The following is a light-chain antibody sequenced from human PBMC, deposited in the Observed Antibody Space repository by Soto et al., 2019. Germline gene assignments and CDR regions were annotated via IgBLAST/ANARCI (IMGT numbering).Light chain of an antibody. CDR1: SNDIGSYKF. J-gene: IGLJ1*01. CDR2: EGS. Sequence: QSVLTQPASVSGSPGQSITIFCTGTSNDIGSYKFVSWYQQHPGEAPKLVIYEGSKRPSGVSNRFSGSKSGNTASLTISGLQSEDEADYYCCSYAGSSTYVFGTGTKLTVL. CDR3: CSYAGSSTYV. V-gene: IGLV2-23*01.